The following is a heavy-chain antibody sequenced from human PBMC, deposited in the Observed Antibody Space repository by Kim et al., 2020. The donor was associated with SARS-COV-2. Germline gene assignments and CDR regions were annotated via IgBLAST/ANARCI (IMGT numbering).Heavy chain of an antibody. J-gene: IGHJ5*02. CDR3: ARHPLGGRYYYDSSGINWFDP. CDR2: IDPSDSYT. V-gene: IGHV5-10-1*01. D-gene: IGHD3-22*01. CDR1: GYSFTSYW. Sequence: GESLKISCKGSGYSFTSYWISWVRQMPGKGLEWMGRIDPSDSYTNYSPSFQGHVTISADKSISTAYLQWSSLKASDTAMYYCARHPLGGRYYYDSSGINWFDPWGQGTLVTVSS.